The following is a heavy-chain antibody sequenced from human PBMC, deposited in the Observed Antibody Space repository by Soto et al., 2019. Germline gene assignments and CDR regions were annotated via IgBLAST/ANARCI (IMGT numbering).Heavy chain of an antibody. Sequence: EVQLVESGGGLVKPGGSLRLSCAASGFTFSSYSMNWVRQAPGKGLEWVSSINYKSHIDYADSVKGRFTISRDNAKNSLYLHMNSLRAEDTAVYFCARDLIYAGYYYYMDVWGIGTTVTVSS. D-gene: IGHD3-10*01. CDR3: ARDLIYAGYYYYMDV. V-gene: IGHV3-21*01. CDR1: GFTFSSYS. J-gene: IGHJ6*03. CDR2: INYKSHI.